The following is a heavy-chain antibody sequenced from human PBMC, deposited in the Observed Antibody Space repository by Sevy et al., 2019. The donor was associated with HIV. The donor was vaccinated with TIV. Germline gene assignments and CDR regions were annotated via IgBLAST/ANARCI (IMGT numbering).Heavy chain of an antibody. V-gene: IGHV3-23*01. CDR1: GSTFSKYS. Sequence: GGSLRISCAASGSTFSKYSMSWVRQPPGKGLEWVSTLSFGCGEINYADSVKGRFTISRDNSKSSVYLQMNNLRPEDTAVYYCAREGCTKPHDYWGQGTLVTVSS. CDR2: LSFGCGEI. J-gene: IGHJ4*02. D-gene: IGHD2-8*01. CDR3: AREGCTKPHDY.